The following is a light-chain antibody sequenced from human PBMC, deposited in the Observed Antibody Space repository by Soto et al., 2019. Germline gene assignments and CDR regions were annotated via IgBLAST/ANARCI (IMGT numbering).Light chain of an antibody. J-gene: IGKJ2*01. CDR3: QQYNRYSSYT. V-gene: IGKV1-5*03. CDR2: KAS. Sequence: DIQMTQFPSTLSASIGDRVTITCRASQTVSSWLAWYQQKPGKAPKLLIYKASTLETGVPSRFSGSGSGTDFTLTISSLQTDDFATYYCQQYNRYSSYTFGQGTRLEIK. CDR1: QTVSSW.